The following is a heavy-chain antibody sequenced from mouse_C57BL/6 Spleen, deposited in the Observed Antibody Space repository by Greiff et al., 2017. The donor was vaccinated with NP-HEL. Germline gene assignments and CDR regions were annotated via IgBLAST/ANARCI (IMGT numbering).Heavy chain of an antibody. Sequence: EVKLVESGGGLVKPGGSLKLSCAASGFTFSSYAMSWVRQTPEKRLEWVATISDGGSYTYYPDNVKGRFTISRDNAKNNLYLQMSHLKSEDTAMYYCARAPTAQATGFAYWGQGTLVTVSA. D-gene: IGHD3-2*02. V-gene: IGHV5-4*03. J-gene: IGHJ3*01. CDR2: ISDGGSYT. CDR1: GFTFSSYA. CDR3: ARAPTAQATGFAY.